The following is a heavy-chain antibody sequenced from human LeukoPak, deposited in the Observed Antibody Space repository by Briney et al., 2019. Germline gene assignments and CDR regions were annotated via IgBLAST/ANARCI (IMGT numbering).Heavy chain of an antibody. CDR3: ARRAPRFGRYMDV. CDR1: GGSFSGYY. D-gene: IGHD3-10*02. Sequence: PSETLSLTCAVYGGSFSGYYWSWLRQPPGKGLEWLGEINHSGSTNYNPSLKSRVTISVDTSKNQFSLKLSSVTAADTAVYYCARRAPRFGRYMDVWGKGTTVTVSS. CDR2: INHSGST. V-gene: IGHV4-34*01. J-gene: IGHJ6*03.